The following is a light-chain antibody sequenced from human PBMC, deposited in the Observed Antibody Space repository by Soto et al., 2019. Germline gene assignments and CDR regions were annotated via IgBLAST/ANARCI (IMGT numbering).Light chain of an antibody. CDR1: QSVSSY. CDR3: QKYNNWPPN. J-gene: IGKJ5*01. V-gene: IGKV3-11*01. Sequence: EIVLTQSPATLSLSPGERATLSCRASQSVSSYLAWYQQKPGQAPRLLIYDASNRATGIPARFSGSGSGTEFTLTISSLQSEDFAVYYCQKYNNWPPNFGQGTRLEIK. CDR2: DAS.